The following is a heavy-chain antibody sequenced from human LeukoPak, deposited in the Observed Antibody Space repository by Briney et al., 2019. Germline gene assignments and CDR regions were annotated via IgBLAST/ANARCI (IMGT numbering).Heavy chain of an antibody. D-gene: IGHD4-17*01. CDR3: ARQDYGDYVGMGAFDI. Sequence: GGSLRLSCAASGFTFSSYGMHWVRQAPGKGLEWVAFIHYDGTNEYYADSVKGRFTISRDNVKNSLYLQMNSLRAEDTALYYCARQDYGDYVGMGAFDIWGQGTMVTVSS. CDR2: IHYDGTNE. CDR1: GFTFSSYG. J-gene: IGHJ3*02. V-gene: IGHV3-30*02.